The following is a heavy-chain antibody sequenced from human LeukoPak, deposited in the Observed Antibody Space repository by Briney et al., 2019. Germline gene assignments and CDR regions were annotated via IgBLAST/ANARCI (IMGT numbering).Heavy chain of an antibody. CDR3: ASYGYDSSGYGDY. J-gene: IGHJ4*02. D-gene: IGHD3-22*01. CDR2: IIPIFGTA. CDR1: GGTFSSYA. Sequence: SVKVSCKASGGTFSSYAISWVRQAPGQGLEWMGGIIPIFGTANYAQKFQGRVTITTDESTSTAYMELSSLRSEDTAVYYCASYGYDSSGYGDYWGQGTLVTVSS. V-gene: IGHV1-69*05.